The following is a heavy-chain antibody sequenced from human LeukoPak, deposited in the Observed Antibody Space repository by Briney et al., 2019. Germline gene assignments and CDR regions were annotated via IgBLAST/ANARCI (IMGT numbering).Heavy chain of an antibody. CDR1: GGSVSGGNYF. D-gene: IGHD2-21*02. V-gene: IGHV4-30-4*01. J-gene: IGHJ5*01. CDR3: ARATDAIFDWFDS. Sequence: PSETLSLTCTVSGGSVSGGNYFWTWIRQPPEKGLEWIGYMYYSGSTYYNPSLKSRVIISVDPSKNQFTLKLTTVSAADTAMYYCARATDAIFDWFDSWGQGTLVTVSS. CDR2: MYYSGST.